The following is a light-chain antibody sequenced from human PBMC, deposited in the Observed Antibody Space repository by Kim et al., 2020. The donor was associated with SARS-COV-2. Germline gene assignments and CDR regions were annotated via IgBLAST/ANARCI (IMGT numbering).Light chain of an antibody. CDR1: QSLVYSDGNIY. Sequence: SASISSSSSQSLVYSDGNIYLNWFHQRQGQSPRRLIYKVSYRDSRDPDRFRGSESGNDFTLQISRVEAEDVGVYYCMQGTHWPFTFGPGTKVDIK. CDR3: MQGTHWPFT. J-gene: IGKJ3*01. CDR2: KVS. V-gene: IGKV2-30*01.